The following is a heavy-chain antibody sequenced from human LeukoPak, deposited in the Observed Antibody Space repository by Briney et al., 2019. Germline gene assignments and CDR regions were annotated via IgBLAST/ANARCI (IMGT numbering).Heavy chain of an antibody. V-gene: IGHV3-23*01. Sequence: PGGSLRLSCAASGFTFSTYAMSWVRQAAGKGLEWVSLISGSGGGTYYADSVKGRFTISRDNSKNTLYLQMNSLRAEDTAVYYCARDAVAAARYFDYWGQGTLVTVSS. J-gene: IGHJ4*02. CDR2: ISGSGGGT. CDR1: GFTFSTYA. D-gene: IGHD6-13*01. CDR3: ARDAVAAARYFDY.